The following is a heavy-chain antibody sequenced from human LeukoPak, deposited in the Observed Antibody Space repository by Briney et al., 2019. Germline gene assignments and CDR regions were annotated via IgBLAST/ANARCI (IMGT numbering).Heavy chain of an antibody. D-gene: IGHD3-10*01. J-gene: IGHJ4*02. CDR2: ISGSGGST. V-gene: IGHV3-23*01. CDR1: GFTFSSYA. CDR3: AIYFHRWFGEFDY. Sequence: GGSLRLSCAASGFTFSSYAMSWVHQAPGKGLEWVSAISGSGGSTYYADSVKGRFTISRDNSKNTLYLQMNSLRAEDTAVYYCAIYFHRWFGEFDYWGQGTLVTVSS.